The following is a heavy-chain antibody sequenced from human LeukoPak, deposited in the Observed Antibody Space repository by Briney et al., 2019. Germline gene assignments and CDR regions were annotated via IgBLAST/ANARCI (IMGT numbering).Heavy chain of an antibody. V-gene: IGHV3-30*03. J-gene: IGHJ4*02. CDR3: ATLRYGSGSYYADY. CDR2: ISYDGNNK. CDR1: GFTFRNYG. Sequence: GGSLRLSCAASGFTFRNYGMHWVRQAPGKGLEWVSIISYDGNNKYYADSVKGRFTISRDNSKSTLYLQMNSLRTEDTAVYFCATLRYGSGSYYADYWGQGTLVTVSS. D-gene: IGHD3-10*01.